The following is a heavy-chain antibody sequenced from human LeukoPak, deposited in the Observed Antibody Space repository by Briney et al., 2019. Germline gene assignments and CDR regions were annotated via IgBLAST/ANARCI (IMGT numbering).Heavy chain of an antibody. V-gene: IGHV4-61*08. D-gene: IGHD6-13*01. Sequence: SETLSLTCTVSGGSISSGDYYWSWIRQPPGKGLEWIGYIYYSGSTNYNPSLKSRVTISVDTSKNQFSLKLSSVTAADTAVYYCARGIGPGIAAAENRRYCFDYWGQGTLVTVSS. CDR1: GGSISSGDYY. CDR3: ARGIGPGIAAAENRRYCFDY. J-gene: IGHJ4*02. CDR2: IYYSGST.